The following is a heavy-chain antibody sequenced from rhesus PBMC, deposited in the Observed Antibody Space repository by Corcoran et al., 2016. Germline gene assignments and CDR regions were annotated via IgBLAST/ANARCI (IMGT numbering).Heavy chain of an antibody. J-gene: IGHJ2*01. D-gene: IGHD1-32*01. V-gene: IGHV4-160*01. CDR1: GGSISGYW. CDR2: IDSRGST. CDR3: ARLKLEWGSGYWYFDL. Sequence: QLQLQESGPGLVKPSETLSLTCAVSGGSISGYWWSWICQPPGQGPEWVGRIDSRGSTDYNPAPMSRLTISIATSENQFSLKLSVVTAAETAVYYCARLKLEWGSGYWYFDLWGPGTPITVSS.